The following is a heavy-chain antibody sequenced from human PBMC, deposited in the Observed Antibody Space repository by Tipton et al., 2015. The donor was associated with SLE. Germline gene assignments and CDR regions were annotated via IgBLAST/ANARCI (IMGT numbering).Heavy chain of an antibody. J-gene: IGHJ4*02. V-gene: IGHV4-34*01. D-gene: IGHD2-21*01. CDR1: GGSFSGYY. CDR2: INHSGST. CDR3: ARHCQIYSFVY. Sequence: TLSLTCAVYGGSFSGYYWSWIRQPPGKGLEWIGQINHSGSTNYNPSLKSRVTISVDASLNQFSLTVKSVTAADSAVYYCARHCQIYSFVYWGQGSLVTVSS.